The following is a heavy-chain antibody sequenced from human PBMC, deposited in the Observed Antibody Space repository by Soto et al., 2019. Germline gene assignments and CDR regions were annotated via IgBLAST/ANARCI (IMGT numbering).Heavy chain of an antibody. CDR3: ARGVSAGVDY. Sequence: QVQLVQSGAEVREPGASVKVSCKASGYSFTSLDIIWLRQTAGQGLEWMGWMQPSTGRTGYAQKFQGRVTMTRDTSINTAYMELTTLTSDYTAFYYCARGVSAGVDYWGQGTLVTVSS. CDR2: MQPSTGRT. V-gene: IGHV1-8*01. CDR1: GYSFTSLD. J-gene: IGHJ4*02. D-gene: IGHD1-26*01.